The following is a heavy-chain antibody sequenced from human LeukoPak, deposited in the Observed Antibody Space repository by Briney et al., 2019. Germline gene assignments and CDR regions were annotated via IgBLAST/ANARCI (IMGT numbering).Heavy chain of an antibody. D-gene: IGHD3-22*01. J-gene: IGHJ4*02. CDR2: INHSGST. CDR1: GGSFSGYY. CDR3: ARGYDSSRRYYFDY. V-gene: IGHV4-34*01. Sequence: PSETLCLTCAVYGGSFSGYYWSWIRQPPGEGLEWIGEINHSGSTNYNPSLKSRVTISVDTSKNQFSLKLSSVTAADTAVYYCARGYDSSRRYYFDYWGQGTLVTVSS.